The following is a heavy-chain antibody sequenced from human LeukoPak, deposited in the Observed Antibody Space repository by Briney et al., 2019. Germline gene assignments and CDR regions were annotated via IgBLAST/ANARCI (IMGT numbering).Heavy chain of an antibody. J-gene: IGHJ6*02. V-gene: IGHV1-18*01. Sequence: ASVKVSCKASGYTFTSYGISWVRQAPGQGLEWMGWISAYNGNTNYAQKLQGRVTMTTDTSTSTAYMELRSLRSDDTAVYYCARGNRYSSSWYGSVGYGMDVWGQGTTVTVSS. CDR3: ARGNRYSSSWYGSVGYGMDV. CDR1: GYTFTSYG. D-gene: IGHD6-13*01. CDR2: ISAYNGNT.